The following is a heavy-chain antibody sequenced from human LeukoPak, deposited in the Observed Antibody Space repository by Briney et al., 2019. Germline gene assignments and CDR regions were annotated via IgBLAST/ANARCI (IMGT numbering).Heavy chain of an antibody. Sequence: PGGSLRLSCAASGFNFGGYSMNWVRQAPGRGLEWVSSISSSSTYIYYADSVKGRFTISRDNAKNSVYLQMNSLRDEDTAVYFCARLLATWDYYYMDVWGKGTTVTVSS. CDR1: GFNFGGYS. CDR2: ISSSSTYI. D-gene: IGHD3-3*02. J-gene: IGHJ6*03. V-gene: IGHV3-21*06. CDR3: ARLLATWDYYYMDV.